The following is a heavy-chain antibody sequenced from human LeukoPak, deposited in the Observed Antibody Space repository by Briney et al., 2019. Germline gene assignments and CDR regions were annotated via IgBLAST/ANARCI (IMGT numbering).Heavy chain of an antibody. V-gene: IGHV4-34*01. Sequence: SETLSLTCAVYGGSFSGYYWSWIRQPPGKGLEWIGEINHSGSTNYNPSLKSRVTISVDTSKNQFSLKLSSVTAADTAVYYCAGRYCTNGVCYLYDYWGQGTLVTVSS. J-gene: IGHJ4*02. CDR1: GGSFSGYY. CDR2: INHSGST. CDR3: AGRYCTNGVCYLYDY. D-gene: IGHD2-8*01.